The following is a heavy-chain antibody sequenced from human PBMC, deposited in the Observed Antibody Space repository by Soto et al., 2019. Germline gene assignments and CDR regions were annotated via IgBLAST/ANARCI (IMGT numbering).Heavy chain of an antibody. D-gene: IGHD6-19*01. CDR1: GFTVSSYR. J-gene: IGHJ4*02. Sequence: LRLSCAASGFTVSSYRMHWVRQAPGEGLEWVAVISYDGSNKYYADSVKGRFTISRDNSKNTLYLQMNSLRAEDTAVYYCAKVKAVAGIGPGIDYWGQGTLVTVSS. CDR2: ISYDGSNK. V-gene: IGHV3-30*18. CDR3: AKVKAVAGIGPGIDY.